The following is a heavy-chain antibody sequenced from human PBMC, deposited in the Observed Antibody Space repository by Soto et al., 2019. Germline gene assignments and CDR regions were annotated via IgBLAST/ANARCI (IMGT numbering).Heavy chain of an antibody. CDR1: GGSITSYH. Sequence: PSETLSLTCIVSGGSITSYHCSWMRQFPGKGLEWIAYTSYTGNTNYNPSLQSRVTISIDTSKNQLSLKMTSMTAADTAVYYCARAPYCTGRSCSSRVPDSWGRGTLVTVSS. CDR2: TSYTGNT. CDR3: ARAPYCTGRSCSSRVPDS. V-gene: IGHV4-59*01. J-gene: IGHJ4*02. D-gene: IGHD2-15*01.